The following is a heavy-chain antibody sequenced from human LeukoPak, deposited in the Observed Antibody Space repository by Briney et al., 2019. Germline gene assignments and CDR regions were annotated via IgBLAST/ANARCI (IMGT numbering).Heavy chain of an antibody. D-gene: IGHD1-7*01. J-gene: IGHJ4*02. CDR1: GYTFTSYY. V-gene: IGHV1-46*01. Sequence: ASVKVSCKASGYTFTSYYMHWVRQPRAQGLEWMGIINPSGGSTSYAQKFQGRVTMTRDTSTSTVYMELNSLRSEDTAVYYCARNYWNYDYWGQGTLVTVSS. CDR3: ARNYWNYDY. CDR2: INPSGGST.